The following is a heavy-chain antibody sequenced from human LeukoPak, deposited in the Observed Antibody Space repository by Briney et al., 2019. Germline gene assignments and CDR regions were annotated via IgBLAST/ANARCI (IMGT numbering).Heavy chain of an antibody. Sequence: PGGSLRLSCAASGFTFNDYAMHWVRQAPGKGLEWVSGISWNSGSIGYADSMKGRFTISRDNAKNSLYLQMNSRRAEDTAVYYCARGPVTGLFSAASMWYDPWGQGTLVTVSS. CDR3: ARGPVTGLFSAASMWYDP. J-gene: IGHJ5*02. CDR2: ISWNSGSI. D-gene: IGHD2-2*01. CDR1: GFTFNDYA. V-gene: IGHV3-9*01.